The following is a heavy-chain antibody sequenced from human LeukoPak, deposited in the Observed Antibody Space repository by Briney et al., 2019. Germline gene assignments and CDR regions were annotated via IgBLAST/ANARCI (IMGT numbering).Heavy chain of an antibody. Sequence: SVKVSCKASGGTFSSYAISWVRQAPGQGLEWMGRIIPIFGTANYAQKFQGRVTITTDESTSTAYMELGSLRSEDTAVYYCARLPKNKNWFDPWGQGTLVTVSS. CDR2: IIPIFGTA. J-gene: IGHJ5*02. CDR3: ARLPKNKNWFDP. CDR1: GGTFSSYA. D-gene: IGHD2/OR15-2a*01. V-gene: IGHV1-69*05.